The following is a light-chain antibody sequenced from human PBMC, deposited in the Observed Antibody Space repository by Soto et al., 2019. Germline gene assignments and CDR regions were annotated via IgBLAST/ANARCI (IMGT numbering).Light chain of an antibody. Sequence: QSALTQPPSASGSPGQSVTISCSGTSSDVGAYNYVSWYQQHPGKVPKLMVYEVNKRPSGVPDRFSGSKSGNTVSLTVSGLQAEDEADYYCTSYAGGNNVFGTGTKLTVL. V-gene: IGLV2-8*01. CDR2: EVN. J-gene: IGLJ1*01. CDR3: TSYAGGNNV. CDR1: SSDVGAYNY.